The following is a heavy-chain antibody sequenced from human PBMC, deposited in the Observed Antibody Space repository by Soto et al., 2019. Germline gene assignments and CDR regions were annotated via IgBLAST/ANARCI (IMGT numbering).Heavy chain of an antibody. D-gene: IGHD6-19*01. Sequence: GASVKVSCKASGGTFSSYAISWVRQAPGQGLEWMGGIIPIFGTANYAQKFQGRVTITADESTSTAYMELSSLRSEDTAVYYCARVRIAVAGNPEFFQHWGQGTLVTVSS. CDR1: GGTFSSYA. J-gene: IGHJ1*01. V-gene: IGHV1-69*13. CDR2: IIPIFGTA. CDR3: ARVRIAVAGNPEFFQH.